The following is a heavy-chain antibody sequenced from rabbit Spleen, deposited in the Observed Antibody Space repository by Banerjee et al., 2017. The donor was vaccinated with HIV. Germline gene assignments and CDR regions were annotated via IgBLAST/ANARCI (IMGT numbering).Heavy chain of an antibody. J-gene: IGHJ6*01. D-gene: IGHD1-1*01. Sequence: QSLEESGGDLVKPGASLTLTCIASGVSFSGNSYMCWVRHAPGKGLEWIACIDTGSSGFTYFASWAKGRFTISKTSSTTVTLQMTSLTAADTATYFCARDTSSSFSSYGMDLWGQGTLVTVS. CDR2: IDTGSSGFT. CDR3: ARDTSSSFSSYGMDL. V-gene: IGHV1S40*01. CDR1: GVSFSGNSY.